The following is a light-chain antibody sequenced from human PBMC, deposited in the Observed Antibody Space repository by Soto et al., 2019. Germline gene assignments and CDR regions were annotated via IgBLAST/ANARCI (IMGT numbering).Light chain of an antibody. J-gene: IGKJ5*01. CDR1: QSVRTS. CDR3: QQRSVWHPIT. V-gene: IGKV3-11*01. CDR2: DAS. Sequence: EVVLTQSPATLSLSPGERATLSCRASQSVRTSLAWYQHKPGQAPRLFIYDASLRANGVPARFGGSGSGTDFSPTINSLVPEDFSVYCGQQRSVWHPITFGQGTRLDIK.